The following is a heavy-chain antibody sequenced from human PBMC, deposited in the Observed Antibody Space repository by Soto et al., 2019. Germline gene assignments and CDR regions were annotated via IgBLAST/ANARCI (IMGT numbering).Heavy chain of an antibody. CDR3: AASCVACGGFNYYGMDV. D-gene: IGHD2-21*01. J-gene: IGHJ6*02. V-gene: IGHV4-31*03. Sequence: QVQLQESGPGLVKPSQTLSLTCTVSGGSISSGGYYWYWIRQHPGKGLEWIGYIYYSGTTYYNPYLKSRVTISVDTSKNHFSLKLSSVTAADTAVYYCAASCVACGGFNYYGMDVWGQGTTVTVSS. CDR1: GGSISSGGYY. CDR2: IYYSGTT.